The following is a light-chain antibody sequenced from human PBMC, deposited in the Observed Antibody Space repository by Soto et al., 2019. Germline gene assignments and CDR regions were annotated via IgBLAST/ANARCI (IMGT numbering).Light chain of an antibody. CDR2: EVS. Sequence: QSALTQPASVSGSPGQSITISCTGTSSDVGGYNYVSWYQQYPGKAPKLMIYEVSNRPSGVSNRFSGSKSGNTASLTISGLQAEDEADYYCSSYTSNSIWVFGGGTKLTVL. V-gene: IGLV2-14*01. CDR3: SSYTSNSIWV. CDR1: SSDVGGYNY. J-gene: IGLJ3*02.